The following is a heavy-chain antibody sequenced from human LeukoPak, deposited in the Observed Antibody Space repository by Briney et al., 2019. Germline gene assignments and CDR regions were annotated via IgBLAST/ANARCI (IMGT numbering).Heavy chain of an antibody. J-gene: IGHJ5*02. CDR2: INPDNGGT. CDR1: GYTFTHYY. V-gene: IGHV1-2*02. CDR3: TREARVGNWFDP. D-gene: IGHD2-2*01. Sequence: ASVTVSYMPSGYTFTHYYIHWVRQAPGQGLEWMGWINPDNGGTNYAQKFQGRVTMTRDTSIRTVYMDLSRLRSDDTAVFYCTREARVGNWFDPWGQGTQVTVSS.